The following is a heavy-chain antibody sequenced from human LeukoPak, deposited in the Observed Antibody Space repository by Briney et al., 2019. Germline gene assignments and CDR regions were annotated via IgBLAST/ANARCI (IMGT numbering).Heavy chain of an antibody. Sequence: GGSLRLSCTASGFIFSDYGMHWVRQAPGKRPECVAFLRSDGSNIYYGDSVRGRFTISRDNSKSTVYLQMSSLRADDTAVYYCARVSYWFDPRGQGTLVTVSS. CDR1: GFIFSDYG. CDR3: ARVSYWFDP. J-gene: IGHJ5*02. V-gene: IGHV3-30*02. CDR2: LRSDGSNI.